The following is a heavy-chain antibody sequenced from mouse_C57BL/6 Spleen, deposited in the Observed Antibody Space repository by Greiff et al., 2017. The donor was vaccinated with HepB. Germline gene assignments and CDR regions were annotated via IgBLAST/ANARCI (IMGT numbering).Heavy chain of an antibody. CDR3: NYYGSYWYLDV. Sequence: QVKLKESGAELARPGASVKLSCKASGYTFTSYGISWVRQRTGQGLEWIGEIYPRSGNTYYNAKFTGKATLNADKSSSTSYMELRSLTSEDSAVYFCNYYGSYWYLDVWGTGTTVTVPS. D-gene: IGHD1-1*01. V-gene: IGHV1-81*01. J-gene: IGHJ1*03. CDR1: GYTFTSYG. CDR2: IYPRSGNT.